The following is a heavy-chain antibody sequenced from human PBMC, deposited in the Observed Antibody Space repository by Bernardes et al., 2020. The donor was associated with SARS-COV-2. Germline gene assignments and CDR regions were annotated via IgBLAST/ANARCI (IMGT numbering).Heavy chain of an antibody. CDR1: GDSISSSY. V-gene: IGHV4-4*07. Sequence: SETLSLTCTVSGDSISSSYWTWIRQPAGKGLEWIGRFFIDGTAHYSPSLKGRVSMSLDASKSQFSLKLTSVTAADTALYYCARDRLGYCSSTSCYGGGNWFDPWGQGTLVTVSS. D-gene: IGHD2-2*01. J-gene: IGHJ5*02. CDR2: FFIDGTA. CDR3: ARDRLGYCSSTSCYGGGNWFDP.